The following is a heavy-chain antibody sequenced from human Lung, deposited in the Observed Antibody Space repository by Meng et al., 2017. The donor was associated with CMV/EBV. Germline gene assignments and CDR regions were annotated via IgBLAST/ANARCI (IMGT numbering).Heavy chain of an antibody. Sequence: ASVKVSCNASGYTFTSYDINWVRQATGQGLEWMGWMNPNSGNTGYAQKFQGRVTMTRNTSISTAYMELSSLRSEDTAVYYCARGNIVGATLDYWGQGTLVTVSS. CDR1: GYTFTSYD. J-gene: IGHJ4*02. D-gene: IGHD1-26*01. CDR2: MNPNSGNT. CDR3: ARGNIVGATLDY. V-gene: IGHV1-8*01.